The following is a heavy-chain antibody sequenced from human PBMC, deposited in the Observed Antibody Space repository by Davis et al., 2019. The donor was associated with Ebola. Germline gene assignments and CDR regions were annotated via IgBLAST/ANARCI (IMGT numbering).Heavy chain of an antibody. J-gene: IGHJ4*02. V-gene: IGHV4-39*01. Sequence: SETLSLTCTVSGGSVSSSGSYWAWIRQPPGKGLEWMGSILYDGTTTFYNPSLKRRGTMSVETSKNQFTLGLSSVTAADTALYYCVRLQDVEVRPFDYWGQGTLVTVSS. CDR3: VRLQDVEVRPFDY. CDR2: ILYDGTTT. D-gene: IGHD6-6*01. CDR1: GGSVSSSGSY.